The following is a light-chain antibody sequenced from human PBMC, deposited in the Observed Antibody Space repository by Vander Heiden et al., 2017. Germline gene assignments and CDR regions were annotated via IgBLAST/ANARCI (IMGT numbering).Light chain of an antibody. CDR2: EVS. V-gene: IGLV2-14*01. Sequence: QSALTQPASVSVSPGQSITISCTGTSSDVGGHNFVSWYQQHPGKVPKLIIYEVSRRPSGVSSRFSASKSGNTASLTISGLQTEDEAEYYCSSYTSSSAFVFGTGTKVTVL. CDR1: SSDVGGHNF. J-gene: IGLJ1*01. CDR3: SSYTSSSAFV.